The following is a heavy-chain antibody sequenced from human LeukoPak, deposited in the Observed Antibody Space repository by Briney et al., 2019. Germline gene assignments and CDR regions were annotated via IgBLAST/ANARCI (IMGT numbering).Heavy chain of an antibody. V-gene: IGHV3-11*01. D-gene: IGHD2-2*01. J-gene: IGHJ4*02. Sequence: GGSLRLSCAASGFTFSDYYMSWIRQAPGKGLEWVSYISSSGSTIYYADSVKGRFTISRDNAKNSLYLQMNSLRAEDTAVYYCARALARGRTSCLGLDWGQGTLVTVSS. CDR1: GFTFSDYY. CDR2: ISSSGSTI. CDR3: ARALARGRTSCLGLD.